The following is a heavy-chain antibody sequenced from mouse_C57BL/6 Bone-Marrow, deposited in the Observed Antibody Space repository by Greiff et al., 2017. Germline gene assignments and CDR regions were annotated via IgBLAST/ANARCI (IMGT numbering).Heavy chain of an antibody. D-gene: IGHD1-1*01. J-gene: IGHJ3*01. CDR1: GFTFSSYA. Sequence: EVNVVESGGGLVKPGGSLKLSCAASGFTFSSYAMSWVRQTPEKRLEWVATISDGGSYTYYPDNVKGRFTISRDNAKNNLYLQMSHLKSEDTAMYYCAREIYYYGSSYWGQGTLVTVSA. V-gene: IGHV5-4*01. CDR2: ISDGGSYT. CDR3: AREIYYYGSSY.